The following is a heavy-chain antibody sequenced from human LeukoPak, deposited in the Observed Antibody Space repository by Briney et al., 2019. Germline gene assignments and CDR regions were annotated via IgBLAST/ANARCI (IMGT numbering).Heavy chain of an antibody. CDR2: ISAYNGNT. D-gene: IGHD2-2*01. Sequence: ASVKVSCKASGYTFTSYGISWVRQAPGQGLEWMGWISAYNGNTNYAQKLQGRVTMTTDTSTSTAYMELRSLRPDDTAVYYCARDAQLPYYYYGMDVWGQGTTVTVSS. J-gene: IGHJ6*02. CDR1: GYTFTSYG. V-gene: IGHV1-18*01. CDR3: ARDAQLPYYYYGMDV.